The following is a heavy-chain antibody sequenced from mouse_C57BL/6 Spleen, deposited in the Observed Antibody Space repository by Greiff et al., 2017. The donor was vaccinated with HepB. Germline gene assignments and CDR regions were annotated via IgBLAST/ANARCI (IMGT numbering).Heavy chain of an antibody. CDR2: ISSGGDYI. CDR3: TRISNGNYRYFDY. Sequence: EVKLVESGEGLVKPGGSLKLSCAASGFTFSSYAMSWVRQTPEKRLEWVAYISSGGDYIYYADTVKGRFTISRDNARNTLYLQMSSLKSEDTAMYYCTRISNGNYRYFDYWGQGTTLTVSS. J-gene: IGHJ2*01. D-gene: IGHD2-1*01. CDR1: GFTFSSYA. V-gene: IGHV5-9-1*02.